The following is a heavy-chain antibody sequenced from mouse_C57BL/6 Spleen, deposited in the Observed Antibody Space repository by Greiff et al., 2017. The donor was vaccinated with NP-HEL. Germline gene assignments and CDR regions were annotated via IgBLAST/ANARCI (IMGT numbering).Heavy chain of an antibody. CDR3: ARCYYGSSPYWYFEV. CDR2: IDPSDSNT. CDR1: GYTFTSYR. J-gene: IGHJ1*03. D-gene: IGHD1-1*01. Sequence: QVQLQQPGAELVMPGASVKLSCKASGYTFTSYRMHWVKQRPGQGLEWIGEIDPSDSNTNYNQKFKGKSTLTVDKSSSTAYMQLSSLTSEDSAVYYCARCYYGSSPYWYFEVWGTGTTVTVSS. V-gene: IGHV1-69*01.